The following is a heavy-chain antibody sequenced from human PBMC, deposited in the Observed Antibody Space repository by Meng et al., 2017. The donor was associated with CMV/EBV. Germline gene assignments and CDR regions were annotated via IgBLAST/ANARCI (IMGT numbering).Heavy chain of an antibody. V-gene: IGHV1-2*02. CDR3: ASSLYIVVVPAAIDAFDI. J-gene: IGHJ3*02. CDR1: GYTFTGYY. Sequence: ASVKVSCKASGYTFTGYYMHWVRQAPGQGLEWMGSINPNSGGTNYAQKFQGRVTMTRDTSISTAYMELSRLRSDDTAVYYCASSLYIVVVPAAIDAFDIWGQGTMVTVSS. D-gene: IGHD2-2*02. CDR2: INPNSGGT.